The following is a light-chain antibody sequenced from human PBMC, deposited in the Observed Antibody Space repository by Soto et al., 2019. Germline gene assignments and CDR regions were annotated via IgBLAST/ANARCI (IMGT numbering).Light chain of an antibody. V-gene: IGKV3-11*01. CDR1: QSVSSY. CDR2: DAS. J-gene: IGKJ3*01. Sequence: EIVLTQSPATLSLSPGERATLSCRASQSVSSYLAWYQQKPGQAPRLLIYDASNRATGIPARFSGSGSGTDVTLTISSLEPEDFAVYYCQQRSNWPDITFGPGTKVDIK. CDR3: QQRSNWPDIT.